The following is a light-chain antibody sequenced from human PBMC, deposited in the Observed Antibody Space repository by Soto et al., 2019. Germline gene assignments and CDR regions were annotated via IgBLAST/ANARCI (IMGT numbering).Light chain of an antibody. CDR3: QQRNNWPSLT. CDR1: QSVSSN. CDR2: GAS. J-gene: IGKJ4*01. Sequence: EIVMTQSPATLSVSPGERATLSCRASQSVSSNLAWYQQKPGQSPRLLIYGASTRATGVPARFSGSGSGTEFTLTISSLQSEDFAVYYCQQRNNWPSLTFGGGTKVDIK. V-gene: IGKV3-15*01.